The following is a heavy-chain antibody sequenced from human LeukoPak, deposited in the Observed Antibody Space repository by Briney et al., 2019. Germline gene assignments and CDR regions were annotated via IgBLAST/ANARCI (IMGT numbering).Heavy chain of an antibody. CDR1: GYSFTSYW. J-gene: IGHJ6*02. CDR2: IYPGDSDT. D-gene: IGHD6-13*01. Sequence: GESLKISCKGSGYSFTSYWIGWVRQMPGKGLEWMGIIYPGDSDTRYSPSFQGQVTISADKSISTAYLQWSSLKASDTAMYYCARHARWQQRVTPAKDHYYYYGMDVWGQGTTVTVSS. CDR3: ARHARWQQRVTPAKDHYYYYGMDV. V-gene: IGHV5-51*01.